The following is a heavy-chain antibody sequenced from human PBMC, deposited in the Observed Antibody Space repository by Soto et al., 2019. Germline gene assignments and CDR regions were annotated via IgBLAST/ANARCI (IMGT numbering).Heavy chain of an antibody. D-gene: IGHD5-18*01. CDR1: GFTFSSYS. V-gene: IGHV3-21*01. CDR2: ISSSSSYI. J-gene: IGHJ4*02. CDR3: ARGGPSYSYCLLIDY. Sequence: EVQLVESGGGLVKPGGSLRLSCAASGFTFSSYSMNWVRQAPGKGLEWVSSISSSSSYIYYADSVKGRFTICRDNAKNSLYLQMNSLRAEDTAVYYCARGGPSYSYCLLIDYWGQGTLVTVSX.